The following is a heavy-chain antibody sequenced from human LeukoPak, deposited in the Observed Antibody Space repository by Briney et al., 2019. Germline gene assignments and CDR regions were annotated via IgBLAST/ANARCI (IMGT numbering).Heavy chain of an antibody. V-gene: IGHV4-34*01. CDR2: INHRGSY. J-gene: IGHJ4*02. CDR3: AIGSSSDGYCSAGACDARYYDS. Sequence: PSETLSLTCLLYPESFNAYFWVWIRQAPGNPLEYIGEINHRGSYHYNPSLKTRVTLSVDTSKKQLSLKLTSVTAADTAVYFCAIGSSSDGYCSAGACDARYYDSWGQGTPVTVSS. D-gene: IGHD2-15*01. CDR1: PESFNAYF.